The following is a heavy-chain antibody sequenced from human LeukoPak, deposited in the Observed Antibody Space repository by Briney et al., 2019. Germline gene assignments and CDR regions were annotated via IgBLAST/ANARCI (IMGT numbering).Heavy chain of an antibody. CDR3: ARARTPLIAAAGTHYYYGMDV. D-gene: IGHD6-13*01. CDR1: GYSFTSYD. CDR2: MIPNSDNT. J-gene: IGHJ6*02. Sequence: ASVKVSCKASGYSFTSYDINWVRQATGQGLEWMGWMIPNSDNTGYAQKFQGRVTMTRNTSISTAYMELSSLGSDDTAVYYCARARTPLIAAAGTHYYYGMDVWGQGTTVTVSS. V-gene: IGHV1-8*01.